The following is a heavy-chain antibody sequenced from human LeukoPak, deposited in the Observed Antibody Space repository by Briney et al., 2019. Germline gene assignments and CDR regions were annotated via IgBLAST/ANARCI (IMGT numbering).Heavy chain of an antibody. D-gene: IGHD6-13*01. CDR3: AGGIAAAGSNDY. V-gene: IGHV4-34*01. CDR1: GGSFSGYY. CDR2: INHSGST. Sequence: PSATLSLTCAVYGGSFSGYYWSWIRQPPGKGLEWIGEINHSGSTNYNPSLKSRVTISVDTSKNQFSLKLSSVTAADTAVYYCAGGIAAAGSNDYWGQGTLVTVSS. J-gene: IGHJ4*02.